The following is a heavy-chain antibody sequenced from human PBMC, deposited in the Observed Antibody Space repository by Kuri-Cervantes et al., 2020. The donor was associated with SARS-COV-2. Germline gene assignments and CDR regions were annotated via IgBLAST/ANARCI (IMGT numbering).Heavy chain of an antibody. CDR2: IYYSGST. Sequence: TLSLSFIVYGGSISSGGYYWSWIRQHPGKGLEWIGYIYYSGSTYYNPSLKSRVTISVDTSKNQFSLKLSSVTAADTAVYYCARDRNGDYGSDAFDIWGQGTMVTVSS. CDR3: ARDRNGDYGSDAFDI. J-gene: IGHJ3*02. CDR1: GGSISSGGYY. V-gene: IGHV4-31*03. D-gene: IGHD4-17*01.